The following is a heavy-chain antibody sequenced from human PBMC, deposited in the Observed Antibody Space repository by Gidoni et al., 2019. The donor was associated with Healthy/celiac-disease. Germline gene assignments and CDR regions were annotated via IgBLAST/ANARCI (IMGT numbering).Heavy chain of an antibody. V-gene: IGHV4-4*02. CDR2: IYHSGST. Sequence: QVQLQESGPGLVKPSGTLSLTCAVSGGSISSSNWWSWVRQPPGKGLEWIGEIYHSGSTNYNPSLKSRVTISVDKSKNQFSLKLSSVTAADTAVYYCARADNNQSKYRIGGGFNWFDPWGQGTLVTVSS. CDR1: GGSISSSNW. CDR3: ARADNNQSKYRIGGGFNWFDP. J-gene: IGHJ5*02. D-gene: IGHD1-26*01.